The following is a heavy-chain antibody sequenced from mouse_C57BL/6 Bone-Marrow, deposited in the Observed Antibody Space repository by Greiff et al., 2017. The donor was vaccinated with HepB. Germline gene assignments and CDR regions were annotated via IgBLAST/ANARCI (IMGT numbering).Heavy chain of an antibody. CDR1: GFTFSSYA. CDR2: ISDGGSYT. V-gene: IGHV5-4*01. CDR3: ARDSYGYPLDY. D-gene: IGHD2-2*01. J-gene: IGHJ2*01. Sequence: EVKLMESGGGLVKPGGSLKLSCAASGFTFSSYAMSWVRQTPEKRLEWVATISDGGSYTYYPDNVKGRFTISRDNAKNNLYLQMSHLKSEDTAMYYCARDSYGYPLDYWGQGTTLTVSS.